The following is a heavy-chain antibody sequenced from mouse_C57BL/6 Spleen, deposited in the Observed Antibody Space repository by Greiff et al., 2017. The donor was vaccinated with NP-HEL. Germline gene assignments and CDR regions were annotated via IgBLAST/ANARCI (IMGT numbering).Heavy chain of an antibody. Sequence: EVQLQQSGPELVKPGASVKISCKASGYSFTGYYMNWVKQSPEKSLEWIGEINPSTGGTTYNQKFKAKATLTVDKSSSTAYMQLKSLTSEDSAVYYCARMGITTVVATDYAMDYWGQGTSVTVSS. D-gene: IGHD1-1*01. CDR3: ARMGITTVVATDYAMDY. J-gene: IGHJ4*01. V-gene: IGHV1-42*01. CDR1: GYSFTGYY. CDR2: INPSTGGT.